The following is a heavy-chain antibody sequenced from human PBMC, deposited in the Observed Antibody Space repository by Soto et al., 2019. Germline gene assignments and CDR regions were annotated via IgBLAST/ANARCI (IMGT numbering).Heavy chain of an antibody. Sequence: SVKVSCKASGGTFSSYAISWVRQAPGQGLEWMGGIIPIFGTANYAQKFQGRVTITADKSTSTAYMELSSLRSEDTAVYYCARQRYYDSSGFPYFDYWGQGTLVTVSS. V-gene: IGHV1-69*06. CDR2: IIPIFGTA. CDR3: ARQRYYDSSGFPYFDY. D-gene: IGHD3-22*01. J-gene: IGHJ4*02. CDR1: GGTFSSYA.